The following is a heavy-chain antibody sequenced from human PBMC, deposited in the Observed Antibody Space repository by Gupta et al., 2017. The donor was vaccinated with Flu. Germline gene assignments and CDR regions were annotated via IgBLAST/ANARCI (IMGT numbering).Heavy chain of an antibody. D-gene: IGHD3-3*01. J-gene: IGHJ6*02. CDR2: IWDDGSNQ. CDR3: AKSGSSYYYYNMDV. Sequence: REAPGRGMEWVAVIWDDGSNQLYADSVKGRFTISRDNSENTVYLQMNSLRGEDTAVYYCAKSGSSYYYYNMDVWGQGTTVTVSS. V-gene: IGHV3-33*06.